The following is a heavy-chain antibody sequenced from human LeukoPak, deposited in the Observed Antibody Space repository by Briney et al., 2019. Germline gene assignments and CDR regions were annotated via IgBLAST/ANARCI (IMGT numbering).Heavy chain of an antibody. V-gene: IGHV3-21*01. Sequence: GGSLRLSCAASGFTFRTYRMNWVRQAPGKALEWVSSISSGSSYIYYADSVKGRFTISRDNAKNSLDLQMNSLRVEDTAVYYCARDLGSSNRYFDYWGQGTLVTVSS. D-gene: IGHD6-6*01. CDR3: ARDLGSSNRYFDY. CDR2: ISSGSSYI. CDR1: GFTFRTYR. J-gene: IGHJ4*02.